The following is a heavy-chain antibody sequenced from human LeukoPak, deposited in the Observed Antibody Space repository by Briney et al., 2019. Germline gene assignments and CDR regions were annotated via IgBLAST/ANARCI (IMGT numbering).Heavy chain of an antibody. CDR2: IYWDEDK. J-gene: IGHJ6*03. D-gene: IGHD3-10*01. CDR3: AHSRYYGSGSYGTYYYYYYYMDV. Sequence: ESGPTLVKPTQTLTLICTFSGFSLSTSGVGVGWIRQPPGKALEWLALIYWDEDKRYSPSLKSRLTITKDTSKNQVVLTMTNMDPVDTATYYCAHSRYYGSGSYGTYYYYYYYMDVWGKGTTVTVSS. CDR1: GFSLSTSGVG. V-gene: IGHV2-5*02.